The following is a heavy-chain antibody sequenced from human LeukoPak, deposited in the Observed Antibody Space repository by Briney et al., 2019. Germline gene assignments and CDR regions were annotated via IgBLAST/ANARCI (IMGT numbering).Heavy chain of an antibody. Sequence: GESLQISCKGSEYSFTSYWISWVRQMPGKGLEWMGRIDPHDSYANYSPSFRGHVTISVDKSISTAYLQWSSLKASDTAMYYCARHFDILTGYQSSFDYWGQGTLVTVSS. CDR2: IDPHDSYA. J-gene: IGHJ4*02. D-gene: IGHD3-9*01. CDR3: ARHFDILTGYQSSFDY. CDR1: EYSFTSYW. V-gene: IGHV5-10-1*01.